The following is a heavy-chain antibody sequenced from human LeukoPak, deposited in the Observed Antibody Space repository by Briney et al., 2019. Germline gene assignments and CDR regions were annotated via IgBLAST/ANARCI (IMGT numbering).Heavy chain of an antibody. CDR2: ISAYNGNT. CDR1: GYTFTSYG. D-gene: IGHD2-8*02. CDR3: ARNLGYCTGGVCYFDY. Sequence: GASVKVSCKASGYTFTSYGINWVRQAPGRGLEWMGWISAYNGNTNYAQKLQGRVTMTTDTSTSTAYMELRSLRSDDTAVYYCARNLGYCTGGVCYFDYWGQGTLVTVSS. V-gene: IGHV1-18*01. J-gene: IGHJ4*02.